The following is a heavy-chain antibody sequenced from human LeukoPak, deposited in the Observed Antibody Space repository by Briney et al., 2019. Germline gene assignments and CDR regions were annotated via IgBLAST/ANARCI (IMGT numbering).Heavy chain of an antibody. Sequence: GASVKVSCKASGYTFTGYYMHWVRHAPGQGLEWMGWINPNSGGTNYAQKFQGRVTMTRDTSISTAYMELSRLRSDDTAVYYCARVDSSGYYYAYDAFDIWGQGTMVTVSS. CDR3: ARVDSSGYYYAYDAFDI. J-gene: IGHJ3*02. CDR2: INPNSGGT. V-gene: IGHV1-2*02. CDR1: GYTFTGYY. D-gene: IGHD3-22*01.